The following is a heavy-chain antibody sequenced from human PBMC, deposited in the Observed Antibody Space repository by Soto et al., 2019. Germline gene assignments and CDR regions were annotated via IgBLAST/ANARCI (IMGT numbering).Heavy chain of an antibody. CDR3: MTGDTTMTEGRYFGY. CDR2: ISSNGVST. V-gene: IGHV3-64D*06. CDR1: GFPFSNSV. D-gene: IGHD5-18*01. J-gene: IGHJ4*02. Sequence: GGSLRLSCSASGFPFSNSVMHWVRQAPGRGLEDLSAISSNGVSTYYADSVKGRFTISRDNSKNKLYLQLSSLRPEDTAIYYCMTGDTTMTEGRYFGYWGQGTLVTVSS.